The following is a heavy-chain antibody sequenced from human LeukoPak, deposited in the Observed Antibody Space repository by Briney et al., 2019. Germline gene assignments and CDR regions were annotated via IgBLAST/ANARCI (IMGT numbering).Heavy chain of an antibody. Sequence: GASLKVSCKASGYTFTSYEINWVRQATGQGLEWMGRMNPDSGNTGYAQRFQGRVTMTRNTSIRTAYMELSSLRSEDTAVYYCAVSYRSDLYDYWGQGTLVTVSS. CDR1: GYTFTSYE. J-gene: IGHJ4*02. V-gene: IGHV1-8*01. D-gene: IGHD3-16*02. CDR3: AVSYRSDLYDY. CDR2: MNPDSGNT.